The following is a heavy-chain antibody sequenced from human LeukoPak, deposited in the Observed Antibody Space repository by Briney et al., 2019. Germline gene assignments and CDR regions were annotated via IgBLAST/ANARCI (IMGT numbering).Heavy chain of an antibody. CDR3: ARDIPLDYYDSSGYYRRIWYFDL. CDR2: IYYSGST. J-gene: IGHJ2*01. CDR1: GGSISSGGYS. Sequence: PSQTLSLTCAVSGGSISSGGYSWSWIRQPPGKGLEWIGYIYYSGSTNYNPSLKSRVTISVDTSKNQFSLKLSSVTAADTAVYYCARDIPLDYYDSSGYYRRIWYFDLWGRGTLVTVSS. V-gene: IGHV4-61*08. D-gene: IGHD3-22*01.